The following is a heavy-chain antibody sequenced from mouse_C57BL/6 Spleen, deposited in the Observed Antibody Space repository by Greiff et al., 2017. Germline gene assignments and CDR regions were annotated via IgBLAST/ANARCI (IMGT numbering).Heavy chain of an antibody. J-gene: IGHJ2*01. CDR2: INPSSGYT. CDR1: GYTFTSYT. V-gene: IGHV1-4*01. Sequence: VQLQESGAELARPGASVQMSCKASGYTFTSYTMHWVKQRPGQGLEWIGYINPSSGYTKYNQKFKDKATLTADKSSSTAYMQLSSLTSEDSAVYYCASGGLYFDYWGQGTTLTVSS. CDR3: ASGGLYFDY.